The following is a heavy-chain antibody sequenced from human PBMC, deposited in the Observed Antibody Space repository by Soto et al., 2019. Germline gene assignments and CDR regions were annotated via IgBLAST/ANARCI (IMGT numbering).Heavy chain of an antibody. CDR3: ARDQPLVGAGYYYGMDF. CDR2: TYYRSKWYN. D-gene: IGHD1-26*01. J-gene: IGHJ6*02. CDR1: GDSVSSNSAA. V-gene: IGHV6-1*01. Sequence: PSQTLSLTCAISGDSVSSNSAAWNWIRQSPSRGLEWLGRTYYRSKWYNDYAVSVKSRITINPDTSKNQFSLQLNSVTPEDTAVYYCARDQPLVGAGYYYGMDFWGQGTTVTVSS.